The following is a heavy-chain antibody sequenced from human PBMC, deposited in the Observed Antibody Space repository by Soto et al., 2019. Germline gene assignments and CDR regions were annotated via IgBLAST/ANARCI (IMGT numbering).Heavy chain of an antibody. J-gene: IGHJ4*02. V-gene: IGHV3-66*01. D-gene: IGHD1-7*01. CDR3: ARASGNYLQSREFDY. CDR2: INSGGNT. Sequence: EVQLVESGGDMVQPGGSLRLSCVASGFTVSSNYMNWVRQAPGKGLEWVSLINSGGNTHYADSVEGRFTISRDISKITLYLQMNRLRVVDTAVYYCARASGNYLQSREFDYWGQGTLVTVSS. CDR1: GFTVSSNY.